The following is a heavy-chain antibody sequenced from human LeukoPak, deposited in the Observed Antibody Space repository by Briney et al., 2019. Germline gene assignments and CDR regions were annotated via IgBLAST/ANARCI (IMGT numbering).Heavy chain of an antibody. CDR3: ARAYGDYVENYFDY. D-gene: IGHD4-17*01. Sequence: SETLSLTCTVSGYSISSGYYWGWIRQPPGKGLEWIGYIYYSGSTNYNPSLKSRVTISVDTSKNQFSLKLSSVTAADTAVYYCARAYGDYVENYFDYWGQGTLVTVSS. V-gene: IGHV4-61*01. CDR2: IYYSGST. J-gene: IGHJ4*02. CDR1: GYSISSGYY.